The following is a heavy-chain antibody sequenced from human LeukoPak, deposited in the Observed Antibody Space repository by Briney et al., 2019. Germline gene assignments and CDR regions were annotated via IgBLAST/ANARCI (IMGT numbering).Heavy chain of an antibody. D-gene: IGHD5-12*01. CDR3: ARAYGGYNAVDY. Sequence: PGGSLRLSCAASGFTFDDYAMHWVRQAPGKGLEWVSGISWNSGSIGYADSVKGRFTISRGNAKNSLYLQMNSLRAEDTAVYYCARAYGGYNAVDYWGQGTLVTVSS. CDR2: ISWNSGSI. J-gene: IGHJ4*02. CDR1: GFTFDDYA. V-gene: IGHV3-9*01.